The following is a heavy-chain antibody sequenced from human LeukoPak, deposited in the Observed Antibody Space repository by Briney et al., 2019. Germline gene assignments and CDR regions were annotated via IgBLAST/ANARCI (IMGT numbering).Heavy chain of an antibody. CDR1: GGSIRTDGSY. CDR2: IYIDGIT. D-gene: IGHD1-26*01. J-gene: IGHJ6*02. Sequence: PSEILSLTCTVSGGSIRTDGSYWAWIRQPPGKGLEWIGSIYIDGITHYNSSLQSRVTLSIDTSKNHFSLRLTSVTAADTAVFYCARLFTRAWEYRYGMDVWGQGTAVTVSS. V-gene: IGHV4-39*02. CDR3: ARLFTRAWEYRYGMDV.